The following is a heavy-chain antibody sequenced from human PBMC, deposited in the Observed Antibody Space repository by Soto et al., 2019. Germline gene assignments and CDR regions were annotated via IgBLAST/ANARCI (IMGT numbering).Heavy chain of an antibody. V-gene: IGHV3-73*01. CDR1: GFTFSGSA. D-gene: IGHD1-26*01. J-gene: IGHJ4*02. Sequence: LRLSCAASGFTFSGSAMHWVRQASGKGLEWVGRIRSKANSYATAYAASVKGRFTISRDDSKNTAYMQLSNLRSDDTAVYYCAGASSRVSSVVAAYWGQGTLVTVSS. CDR3: AGASSRVSSVVAAY. CDR2: IRSKANSYAT.